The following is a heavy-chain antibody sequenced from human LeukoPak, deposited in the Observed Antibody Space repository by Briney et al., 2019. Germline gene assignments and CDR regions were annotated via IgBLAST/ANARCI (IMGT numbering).Heavy chain of an antibody. CDR1: GGSFSGYY. CDR3: ARGPNMAPTHYYYYGMDV. Sequence: PSETLSLTCAVYGGSFSGYYWSWIRQPPGKGLEWLGEINHSGSTNYNPSLKSRVTISVDTSKNQFSLKLSSVTAADTAVYYCARGPNMAPTHYYYYGMDVWGQGTTVTVSS. J-gene: IGHJ6*02. D-gene: IGHD4/OR15-4a*01. CDR2: INHSGST. V-gene: IGHV4-34*01.